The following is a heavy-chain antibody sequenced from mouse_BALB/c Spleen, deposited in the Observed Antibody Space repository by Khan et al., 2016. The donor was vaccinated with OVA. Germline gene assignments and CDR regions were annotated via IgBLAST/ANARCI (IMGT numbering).Heavy chain of an antibody. D-gene: IGHD2-2*01. Sequence: QVQLKQSGAELVKPGASVKLSCKASGYTFTSYYLYWVKQRPGQGLDWIGEINPSNGGTNFNEKFKSKATLTVDKSSSTAYMQLSSLTSYDSAVYYCIRSGYGSFAYWGQGTLVTVSA. CDR1: GYTFTSYY. CDR2: INPSNGGT. V-gene: IGHV1S81*02. J-gene: IGHJ3*01. CDR3: IRSGYGSFAY.